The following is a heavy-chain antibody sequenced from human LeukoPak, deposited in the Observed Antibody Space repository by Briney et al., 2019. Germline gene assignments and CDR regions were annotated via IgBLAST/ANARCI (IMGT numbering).Heavy chain of an antibody. J-gene: IGHJ6*02. CDR3: ARDRPGPNMQRYYYGMDV. V-gene: IGHV3-21*01. D-gene: IGHD6-25*01. Sequence: GGSLRLSCAASGFTFSSYSMNWVRQAPGKGLEWVSSISSSSSYIYYADSVKGRFTISRDNAKNSLYLQMNSLRAEDTAVYYCARDRPGPNMQRYYYGMDVWGQGTTVTVSS. CDR1: GFTFSSYS. CDR2: ISSSSSYI.